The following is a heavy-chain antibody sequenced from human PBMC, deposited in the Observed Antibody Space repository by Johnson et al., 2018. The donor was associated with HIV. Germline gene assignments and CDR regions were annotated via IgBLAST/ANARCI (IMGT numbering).Heavy chain of an antibody. CDR3: AREEGGYDVSSGYYYVGAFDI. D-gene: IGHD3-22*01. V-gene: IGHV3-66*01. J-gene: IGHJ3*02. Sequence: VQLVESGGGLVQPGGSLRLSCAASGFTVSSNYMSWVRQAPGKGLDWVSVIYSGGSTYYADSLKDRFTISRDNSKNTLYLQMNSRRAEDTAVYYCAREEGGYDVSSGYYYVGAFDIWGQGTMVTVAS. CDR1: GFTVSSNY. CDR2: IYSGGST.